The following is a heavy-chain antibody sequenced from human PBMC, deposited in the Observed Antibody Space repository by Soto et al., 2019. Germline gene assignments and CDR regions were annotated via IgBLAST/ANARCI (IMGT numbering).Heavy chain of an antibody. V-gene: IGHV3-30-3*01. CDR2: ISYDGSNK. J-gene: IGHJ6*02. D-gene: IGHD3-3*01. Sequence: PGGSLRLSCAASGFTFSSYAMHWVRQAPGKGLEWVAVISYDGSNKYYADSVKGRFTISRDNSKNTLYLQMNSLRAEDTAVYYCARDFGYDFLVDHYYYGMDVWGQGTTVTVSS. CDR3: ARDFGYDFLVDHYYYGMDV. CDR1: GFTFSSYA.